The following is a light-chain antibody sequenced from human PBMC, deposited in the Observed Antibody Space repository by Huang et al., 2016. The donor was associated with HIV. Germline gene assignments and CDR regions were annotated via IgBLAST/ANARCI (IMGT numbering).Light chain of an antibody. V-gene: IGKV3-11*01. CDR2: EAS. J-gene: IGKJ1*01. CDR1: QSVSSY. CDR3: QQRSNWPRT. Sequence: ELVLTQSPATLSLSPGERATLSCRARQSVSSYLAWYQQKPGQAPRRLIDEASNRATGIPARFSGSGSGTDFTLTISSLEPEDFAVYYCQQRSNWPRTFGQGTKVEIK.